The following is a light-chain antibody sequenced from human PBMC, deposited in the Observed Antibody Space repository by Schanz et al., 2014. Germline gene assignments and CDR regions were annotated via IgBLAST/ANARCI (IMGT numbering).Light chain of an antibody. Sequence: QSALTQPRSVSGSPGQSVTISCTGTSSDVGGYNYVSWYKQLPGKAPKLMISDVSNRPSGVSNRFSGSKSGNTASLTISGLQAEDEADYYCSSYTSSSTLEVFGGGTKLTVL. V-gene: IGLV2-14*01. CDR3: SSYTSSSTLEV. J-gene: IGLJ2*01. CDR2: DVS. CDR1: SSDVGGYNY.